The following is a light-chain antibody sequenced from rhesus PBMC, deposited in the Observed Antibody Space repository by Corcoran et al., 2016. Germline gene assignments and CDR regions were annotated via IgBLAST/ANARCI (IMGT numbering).Light chain of an antibody. J-gene: IGKJ1*01. CDR3: LQSKNSPWT. Sequence: DIVLTQSPASLAVSPGQRATITCRASESVSFFVINLIHWYQQKPGKPHKLLIYQASNKDTGVPARFSGRGSGNDVPLTITLVEADDAADYYCLQSKNSPWTFGQGTKVEIK. V-gene: IGKV7-13*01. CDR2: QAS. CDR1: ESVSFFVINL.